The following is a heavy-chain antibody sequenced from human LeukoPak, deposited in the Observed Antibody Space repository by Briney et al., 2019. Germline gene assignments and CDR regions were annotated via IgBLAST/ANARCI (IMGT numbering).Heavy chain of an antibody. CDR3: ARTYCSSTSCEGYFDC. D-gene: IGHD2-2*01. J-gene: IGHJ4*02. Sequence: GASVKVSCKASGYTFTGYYMHWVRQAPGQGLEWMGWTNPNSGGTNYAQKFQGWVTMTRDTSISTAYMELSRLRSDDTAVYYCARTYCSSTSCEGYFDCWGQGTLVTVSS. CDR1: GYTFTGYY. V-gene: IGHV1-2*04. CDR2: TNPNSGGT.